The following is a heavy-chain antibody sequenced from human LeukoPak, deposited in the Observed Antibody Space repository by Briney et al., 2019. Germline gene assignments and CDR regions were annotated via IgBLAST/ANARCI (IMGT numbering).Heavy chain of an antibody. V-gene: IGHV3-74*01. J-gene: IGHJ4*02. Sequence: GGSLRLSCATSGFTFSSYLMHWVRQVPGKGLVWVSRVNGDGTSTSYADSVQGRFTISRDNAKNTLYLYMNSLRGDDTAIYFCVRSCSSGSCYGYKDYWGQGTLVTVSS. CDR2: VNGDGTST. D-gene: IGHD2-2*01. CDR1: GFTFSSYL. CDR3: VRSCSSGSCYGYKDY.